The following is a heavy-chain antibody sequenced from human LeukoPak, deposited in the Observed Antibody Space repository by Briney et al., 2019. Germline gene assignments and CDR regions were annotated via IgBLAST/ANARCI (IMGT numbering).Heavy chain of an antibody. Sequence: SETLSLTCTVSGGSISSPYWNWIRQSPGKGLEWIGYIYHSGSTNYNPSLMSRVTISIDTSKNQFSLKLRSVTAADTAVYYCARDSVYATYSFDPWGQGALVTVSS. V-gene: IGHV4-59*11. CDR2: IYHSGST. J-gene: IGHJ5*02. CDR3: ARDSVYATYSFDP. CDR1: GGSISSPY. D-gene: IGHD2-8*01.